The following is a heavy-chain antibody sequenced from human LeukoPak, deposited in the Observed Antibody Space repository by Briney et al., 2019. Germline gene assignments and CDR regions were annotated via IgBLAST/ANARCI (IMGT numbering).Heavy chain of an antibody. V-gene: IGHV3-23*01. J-gene: IGHJ4*02. CDR3: AGGGYCSGASCYRSLGY. CDR2: ISDSGGHT. CDR1: GFSFSSYA. Sequence: PGGSLRLSCAASGFSFSSYAMAWVRQAPGKGLEWVSAISDSGGHTYYAQSVRGRYTISRDNSKNTVYLQMNSLRVEDTALYYCAGGGYCSGASCYRSLGYWGQGTLVTVSS. D-gene: IGHD2-15*01.